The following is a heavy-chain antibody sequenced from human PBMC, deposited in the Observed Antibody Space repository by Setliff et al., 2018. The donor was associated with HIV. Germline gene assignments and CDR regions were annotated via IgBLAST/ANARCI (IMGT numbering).Heavy chain of an antibody. J-gene: IGHJ5*02. CDR3: ARGPRDSWYAFPFDP. Sequence: GASVKVSCKASGDTFSSYAISWVRQAPGQGLEWMGGFIPIFGTANYAQKFQGRVTITADESTSTAYMELSSLRSEDTAVYYCARGPRDSWYAFPFDPWGQGTLVTVSS. CDR2: FIPIFGTA. V-gene: IGHV1-69*13. CDR1: GDTFSSYA. D-gene: IGHD6-13*01.